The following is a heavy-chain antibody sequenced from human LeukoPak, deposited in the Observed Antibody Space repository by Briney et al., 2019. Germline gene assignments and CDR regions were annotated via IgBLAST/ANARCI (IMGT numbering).Heavy chain of an antibody. CDR2: ITASGGNT. V-gene: IGHV3-23*01. CDR1: GFTFSSYA. J-gene: IGHJ4*02. D-gene: IGHD3-10*01. Sequence: PGGSLRLSCAASGFTFSSYAMGWVRQAPGKGLEWVSAITASGGNTYYADSVKGRFTISRDNSKNTLYLQMNSLRAEDTAVYYCSRAIEFDYWGQGTLVTVSS. CDR3: SRAIEFDY.